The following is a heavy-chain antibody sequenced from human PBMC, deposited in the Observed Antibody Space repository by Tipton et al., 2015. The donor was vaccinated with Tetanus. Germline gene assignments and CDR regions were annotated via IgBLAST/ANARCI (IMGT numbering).Heavy chain of an antibody. J-gene: IGHJ5*02. CDR1: GASISSGGYF. D-gene: IGHD3-16*01. V-gene: IGHV4-31*01. CDR2: IYYSGST. Sequence: TLSLTCSVSGASISSGGYFWNWIRHRPGKGLVWVGNIYYSGSTFYNPSLKSPVNISVDTSKNQFSLRLTSVTDAATAVYYCARVQGGGRVARLNWFGPWGRGTLVTVSS. CDR3: ARVQGGGRVARLNWFGP.